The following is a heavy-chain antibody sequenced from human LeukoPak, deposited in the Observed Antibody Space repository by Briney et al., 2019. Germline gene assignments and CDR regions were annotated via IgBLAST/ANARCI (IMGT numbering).Heavy chain of an antibody. CDR2: IWYDGSNK. CDR3: AKDQRRGYSYGFDY. CDR1: GFSFSAYG. D-gene: IGHD5-18*01. Sequence: GGSLRLSCAASGFSFSAYGMHWVRQAPGKGLEWVAIIWYDGSNKYYGDSVKGRFTISRDDSKNTLYLQMNSLRADDTAVYYCAKDQRRGYSYGFDYWGQGTLVTVSS. J-gene: IGHJ4*01. V-gene: IGHV3-30*02.